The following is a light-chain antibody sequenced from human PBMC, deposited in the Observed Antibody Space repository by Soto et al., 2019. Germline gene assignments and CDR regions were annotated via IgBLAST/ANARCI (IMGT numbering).Light chain of an antibody. CDR2: AAS. J-gene: IGKJ3*01. V-gene: IGKV3-20*01. CDR1: QSVSSSY. Sequence: EIVLTQSPGTLSLSPGERATLSCRASQSVSSSYLAWYQQKPGQAPRLLIYAASSRATGIPERFSGSGSGTDFTLTISRLEPEDFAVYYCQQYGSSPITFGPGTKVDIK. CDR3: QQYGSSPIT.